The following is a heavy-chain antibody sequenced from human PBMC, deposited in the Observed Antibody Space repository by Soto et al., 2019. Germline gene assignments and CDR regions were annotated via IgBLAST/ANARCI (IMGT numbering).Heavy chain of an antibody. CDR1: GYTFTSYG. J-gene: IGHJ4*02. Sequence: GASVKVSCKASGYTFTSYGISWVRQAPGQGLEWMGWISAYNGNTNYAQKLQGRVTMTTDTSTSTAYMELRSLRSDDTAVYYCARDQYHYDSSGQSLGYYWGQGTLVTVSS. V-gene: IGHV1-18*01. D-gene: IGHD3-22*01. CDR2: ISAYNGNT. CDR3: ARDQYHYDSSGQSLGYY.